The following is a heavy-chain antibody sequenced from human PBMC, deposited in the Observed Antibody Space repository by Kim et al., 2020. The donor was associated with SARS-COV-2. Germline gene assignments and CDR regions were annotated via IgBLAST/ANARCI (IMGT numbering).Heavy chain of an antibody. V-gene: IGHV3-23*01. D-gene: IGHD3-10*01. CDR3: AKATITSASGYYYAMDV. Sequence: VQGRLTLSRYKSKNTLYLQMNSLRAEDTAIYYCAKATITSASGYYYAMDVWGQGTTVTVSS. J-gene: IGHJ6*02.